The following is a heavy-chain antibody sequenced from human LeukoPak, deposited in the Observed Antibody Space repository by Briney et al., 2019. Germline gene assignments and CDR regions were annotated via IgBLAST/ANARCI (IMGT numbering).Heavy chain of an antibody. J-gene: IGHJ4*02. CDR1: GFTFSSYW. V-gene: IGHV3-74*01. CDR3: ARVDYDSSGYRFDY. D-gene: IGHD3-22*01. Sequence: GGSLRLSCAASGFTFSSYWMHWVRQAPGKGLVWVSRINSDGSSTSYAGSVKGRFTISRDNAKNTLYLQMNSLRAEDTAVYYCARVDYDSSGYRFDYWGQGTLVTVSS. CDR2: INSDGSST.